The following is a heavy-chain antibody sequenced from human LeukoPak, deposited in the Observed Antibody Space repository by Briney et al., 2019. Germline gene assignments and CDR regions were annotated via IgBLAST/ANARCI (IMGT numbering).Heavy chain of an antibody. CDR1: GFTFSSYW. CDR3: ARAVGGNYHFDI. J-gene: IGHJ3*02. CDR2: IKSDGSST. V-gene: IGHV3-74*01. Sequence: PGGSLRLSCAASGFTFSSYWMHWVRQAPGKGLVWVSRIKSDGSSTSYADSVKGRFTISRDNAKNTLYLQMNSLRAEDTAVYSCARAVGGNYHFDIWGQGTMVTVSS. D-gene: IGHD4/OR15-4a*01.